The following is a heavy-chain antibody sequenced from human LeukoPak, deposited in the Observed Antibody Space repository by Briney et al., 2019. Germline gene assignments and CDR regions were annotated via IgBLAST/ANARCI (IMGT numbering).Heavy chain of an antibody. V-gene: IGHV3-30*03. CDR1: GFLFRTYG. J-gene: IGHJ6*04. CDR3: ASARGYNYVNRMDV. CDR2: ISPDGSNE. Sequence: GGSLRLSCAGTGFLFRTYGMHWVRQAPGKGLECVAIISPDGSNEYYVDSVKGRFTISRDNSRNTVFLQMNNLRAEDTAIYYCASARGYNYVNRMDVWGKGTTVTVSP. D-gene: IGHD5-18*01.